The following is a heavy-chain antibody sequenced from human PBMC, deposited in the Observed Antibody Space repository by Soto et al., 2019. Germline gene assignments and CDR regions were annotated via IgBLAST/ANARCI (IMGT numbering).Heavy chain of an antibody. CDR2: INPSGGST. D-gene: IGHD3-16*02. Sequence: QVQLVQSGAEVKKPGASVKVSCKASGYTFTDYYIHWVRQAPGQGLEWMGVINPSGGSTTYAQRFQGRVTMTRDTSTSTVYMELSSLRSEDTAVYYCARGVMIAFGGVIVDNWCDPWGQGTLVTVSS. V-gene: IGHV1-46*01. J-gene: IGHJ5*02. CDR3: ARGVMIAFGGVIVDNWCDP. CDR1: GYTFTDYY.